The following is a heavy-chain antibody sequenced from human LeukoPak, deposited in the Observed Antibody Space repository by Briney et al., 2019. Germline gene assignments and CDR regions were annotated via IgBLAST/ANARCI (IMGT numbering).Heavy chain of an antibody. CDR3: ARDSGSYFRFVY. V-gene: IGHV3-21*01. D-gene: IGHD1-26*01. CDR1: GFTFSSYS. Sequence: GGSLRLSCAASGFTFSSYSMNWVRQAPGKGLEWASSISSSSSYIYYADSVKGRFTISRDNAKNSLYLQMNSLRAEDTAVYYCARDSGSYFRFVYWGQGTLVTVSS. J-gene: IGHJ4*02. CDR2: ISSSSSYI.